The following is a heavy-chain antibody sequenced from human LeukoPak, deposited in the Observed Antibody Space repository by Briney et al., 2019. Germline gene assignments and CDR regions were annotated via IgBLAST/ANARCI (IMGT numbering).Heavy chain of an antibody. Sequence: GGSLRLSCAASGFTFSDYYMSWIRQAPGKGLEWVSYISSSGSTIYYADSVKGRFTISRDNAKNSLYLQMNSLRDEDTAVYYCARDGFHSSSFNDAFDIWGQGTMVTVSS. CDR2: ISSSGSTI. CDR3: ARDGFHSSSFNDAFDI. D-gene: IGHD6-13*01. J-gene: IGHJ3*02. V-gene: IGHV3-11*04. CDR1: GFTFSDYY.